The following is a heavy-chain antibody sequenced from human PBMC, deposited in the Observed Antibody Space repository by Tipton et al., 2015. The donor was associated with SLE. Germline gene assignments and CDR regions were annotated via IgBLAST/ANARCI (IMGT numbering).Heavy chain of an antibody. CDR2: LDYSGST. D-gene: IGHD1-7*01. Sequence: TLSLTCTVSGGSIRSSTYYWGWIRQPPGKGLEWIGSLDYSGSTYYNPSLKSRINISVDTSKNQISLNLKSATAADTAVYYCARVLLGLRQIGYWYFDLWGRGTLVTVSS. J-gene: IGHJ2*01. CDR3: ARVLLGLRQIGYWYFDL. V-gene: IGHV4-39*07. CDR1: GGSIRSSTYY.